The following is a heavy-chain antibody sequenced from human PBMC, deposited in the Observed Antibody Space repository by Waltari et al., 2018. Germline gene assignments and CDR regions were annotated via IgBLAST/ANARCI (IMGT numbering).Heavy chain of an antibody. CDR2: ITPIFGPA. CDR1: GGTFSSYA. D-gene: IGHD3-16*01. V-gene: IGHV1-69*05. CDR3: AREGDTGERRYFDY. Sequence: QVQLVQSGAEVKKPGSSVKVSCKASGGTFSSYAISWVRQAPGQGPEWMGGITPIFGPANYAQKFQGRVTITTDESTSTAYIELSSLRSEDTAVYYCAREGDTGERRYFDYWGQGTLVTVSS. J-gene: IGHJ4*02.